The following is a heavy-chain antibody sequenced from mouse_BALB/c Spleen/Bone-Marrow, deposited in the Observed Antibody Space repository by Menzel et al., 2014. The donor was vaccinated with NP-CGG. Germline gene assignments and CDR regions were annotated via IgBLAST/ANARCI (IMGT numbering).Heavy chain of an antibody. D-gene: IGHD2-4*01. CDR2: IWSDGST. V-gene: IGHV2-6-1*01. J-gene: IGHJ3*01. Sequence: VQLQQSGPGLVAPSQSLSITCTISGFSLTSYGVHWVRQPPGKGLEWLVVIWSDGSTTYNSALKSRLSISKDNSKNQVFLKMNSLQTDDTAMYYCARSPSTMITTGFAYWGQGTLVTASA. CDR1: GFSLTSYG. CDR3: ARSPSTMITTGFAY.